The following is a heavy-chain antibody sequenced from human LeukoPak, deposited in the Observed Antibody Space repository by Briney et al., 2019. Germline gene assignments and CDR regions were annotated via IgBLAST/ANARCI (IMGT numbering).Heavy chain of an antibody. J-gene: IGHJ4*02. Sequence: SETLSLTCTVSGGSVSSGSYYWSWIRQPPGKGLGWIGYIYYGASTNYNPSLKSRVTISVDTSNNQFSLKLSSVTAADTAVYYCARGSRGYSYGWGQGTLVTVSS. CDR3: ARGSRGYSYG. D-gene: IGHD5-18*01. V-gene: IGHV4-61*01. CDR2: IYYGAST. CDR1: GGSVSSGSYY.